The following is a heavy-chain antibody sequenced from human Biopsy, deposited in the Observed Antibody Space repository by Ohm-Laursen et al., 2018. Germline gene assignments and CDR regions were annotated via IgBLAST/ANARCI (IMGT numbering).Heavy chain of an antibody. CDR2: IKRDGSQS. CDR1: GFTFSTYR. V-gene: IGHV3-7*01. CDR3: TRDTTYYAGTTYYDALDV. Sequence: SLRLSCAASGFTFSTYRMTWVRQAPGKGLEWVANIKRDGSQSNHADSVKGRFTISRDNAKNSLYLQMNSLRAEDTAEYYCTRDTTYYAGTTYYDALDVWGQGTTVTVSS. D-gene: IGHD2/OR15-2a*01. J-gene: IGHJ3*01.